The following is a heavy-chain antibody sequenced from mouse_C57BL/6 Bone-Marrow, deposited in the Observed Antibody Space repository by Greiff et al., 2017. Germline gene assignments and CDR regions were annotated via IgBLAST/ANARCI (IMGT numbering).Heavy chain of an antibody. CDR3: ARDPSTTVPWFAY. CDR1: GFTFSSYA. Sequence: EVNVVESGGGLVKPGGSLKLSCAASGFTFSSYAMSLVRQTPEKRLAWVATISDGGSYNYYPDHVQGRFTISRDNAKNNLYLQMSHVKAEDTAMYYCARDPSTTVPWFAYWGQGTLVTVSA. J-gene: IGHJ3*01. D-gene: IGHD1-1*01. V-gene: IGHV5-4*01. CDR2: ISDGGSYN.